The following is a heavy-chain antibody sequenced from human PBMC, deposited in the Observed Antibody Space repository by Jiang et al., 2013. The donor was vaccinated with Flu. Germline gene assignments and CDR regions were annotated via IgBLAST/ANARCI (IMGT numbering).Heavy chain of an antibody. D-gene: IGHD3-10*01. CDR1: GGSFSGYY. CDR2: INHSGST. Sequence: LKPSETLSLTCAVYGGSFSGYYWSWIRQPPGKGLEWIGEINHSGSTNYNPSLKSRVTISVDTSKNQFSLKLSSVTAADTAVYYCARGYGSGSYNWFDPWGQGTLVTVSS. V-gene: IGHV4-34*01. J-gene: IGHJ5*02. CDR3: ARGYGSGSYNWFDP.